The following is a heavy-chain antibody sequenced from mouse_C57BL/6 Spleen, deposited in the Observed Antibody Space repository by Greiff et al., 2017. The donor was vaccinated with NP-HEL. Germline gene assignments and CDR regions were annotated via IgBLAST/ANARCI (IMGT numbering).Heavy chain of an antibody. V-gene: IGHV5-9*01. J-gene: IGHJ1*03. CDR3: ARHGNHWYFDV. CDR2: ISGGGGNT. D-gene: IGHD2-1*01. CDR1: GFTFSSYT. Sequence: EVKLVESGGGLVKPGGSLKLSCAASGFTFSSYTMPWVRQTPEKRLEWVATISGGGGNTYYPDSVKGRFTISRDNAKNTLYMQMSSLRSEDTALYYCARHGNHWYFDVWGTGTTVTVSS.